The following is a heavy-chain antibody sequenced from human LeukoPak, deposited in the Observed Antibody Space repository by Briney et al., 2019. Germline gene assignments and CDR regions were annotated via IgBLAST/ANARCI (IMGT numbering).Heavy chain of an antibody. Sequence: ASVKVSCKACGYTFTANYLHWVRQAPGQGLECVGWMNTNTGDTYNVQKFQGCVTMTRDTSITTAYMELSRLTLDDTAVYYCARGSGTSWYDYWGQGTLVTVSS. CDR1: GYTFTANY. CDR2: MNTNTGDT. CDR3: ARGSGTSWYDY. D-gene: IGHD6-13*01. J-gene: IGHJ4*02. V-gene: IGHV1-2*04.